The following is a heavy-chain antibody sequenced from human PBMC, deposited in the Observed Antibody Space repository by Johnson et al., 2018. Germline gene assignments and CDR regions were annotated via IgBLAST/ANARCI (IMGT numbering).Heavy chain of an antibody. CDR1: GFDFSNYW. D-gene: IGHD3-9*01. CDR2: TKRAGSEK. V-gene: IGHV3-7*01. CDR3: ARRPLTSARTAFDL. J-gene: IGHJ3*01. Sequence: VQLVESGGGLVQPGGSLRLACTASGFDFSNYWMTWVRQTPGRGLEWLANTKRAGSEKYYVASLSGRVTLSRDNAKNSLYLQMNSRTVEDTGVYYCARRPLTSARTAFDLWGQGTMVTVSS.